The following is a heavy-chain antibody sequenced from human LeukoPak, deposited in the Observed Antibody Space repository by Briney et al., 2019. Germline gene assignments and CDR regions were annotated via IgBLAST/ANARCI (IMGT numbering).Heavy chain of an antibody. D-gene: IGHD3-3*02. CDR1: GFTFSSYD. Sequence: PGGSLRLSCAASGFTFSSYDMSWVRQAPGKGLEWVSSISGSGGSTNYADSVQGRFTISRDNSKNTLYLQVNSLRAEDTAVYYCAKSIRPVGYYYGLDVWGQGTTVTVSS. V-gene: IGHV3-23*01. J-gene: IGHJ6*02. CDR3: AKSIRPVGYYYGLDV. CDR2: ISGSGGST.